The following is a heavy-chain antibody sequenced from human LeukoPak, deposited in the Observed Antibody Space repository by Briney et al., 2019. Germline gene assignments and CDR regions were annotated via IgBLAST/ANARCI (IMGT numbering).Heavy chain of an antibody. CDR3: SRFNRGAFDY. V-gene: IGHV6-1*01. D-gene: IGHD3-10*01. CDR2: TYYRSKWYN. Sequence: SHTLSLTCAISGDSVSGNSHAWNWIRQSPSRGLEWLGRTYYRSKWYNEYAVSVKSRITINPDTSKNQFSLQLNSVTPDDTAVYYCSRFNRGAFDYWGQGSLVTVSS. J-gene: IGHJ4*02. CDR1: GDSVSGNSHA.